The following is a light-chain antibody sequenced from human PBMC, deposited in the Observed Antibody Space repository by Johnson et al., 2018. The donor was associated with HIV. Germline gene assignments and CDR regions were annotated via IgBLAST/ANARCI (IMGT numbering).Light chain of an antibody. CDR3: GTWDSSLSNFV. Sequence: QSVLTQPPSVSAAPGQKVTISCSGSSSNIENYYVSWYQHHPGTAPKLLIYDNNKRPSGIPDRFSGSKSGTSATLGITGLQTGDEADYYCGTWDSSLSNFVFGIGTKVSGL. V-gene: IGLV1-51*01. CDR1: SSNIENYY. J-gene: IGLJ1*01. CDR2: DNN.